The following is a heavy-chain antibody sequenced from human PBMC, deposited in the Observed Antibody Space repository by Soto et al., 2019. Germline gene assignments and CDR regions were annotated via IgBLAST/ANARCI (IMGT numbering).Heavy chain of an antibody. CDR1: GFNFSDAW. Sequence: EVQLVESGGGLVKPGGSLRLSCAASGFNFSDAWLNWVRQAPGKGLEWVGHVKTKADGGTTEYAASVKGRFIVSRDDSTNTLYLQMNSLKSEDPAMYYCTTLVPSWGQGTLVVVSS. CDR3: TTLVPS. CDR2: VKTKADGGTT. V-gene: IGHV3-15*07. J-gene: IGHJ4*02. D-gene: IGHD2-2*01.